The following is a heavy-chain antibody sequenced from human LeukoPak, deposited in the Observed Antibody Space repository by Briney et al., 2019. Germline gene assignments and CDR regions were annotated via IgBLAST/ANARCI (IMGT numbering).Heavy chain of an antibody. CDR1: GFPFSSYA. V-gene: IGHV3-64D*09. CDR3: VRGYSFGPYGMDV. J-gene: IGHJ6*02. Sequence: GGSLRLSCSASGFPFSSYAMHWVRQAPGKGLEYVSAISDSGGSTYYADSVKGRFTISRDNSKNTLYLQMTSLRAEDTAVYFCVRGYSFGPYGMDVWGQGTTVTVSS. D-gene: IGHD2-15*01. CDR2: ISDSGGST.